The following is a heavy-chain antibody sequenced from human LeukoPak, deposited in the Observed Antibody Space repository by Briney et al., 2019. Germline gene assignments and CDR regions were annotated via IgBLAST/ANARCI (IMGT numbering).Heavy chain of an antibody. J-gene: IGHJ4*02. V-gene: IGHV4-39*01. CDR3: AGADQRLYTSGWTYHFDY. CDR1: GGSISSSSYY. D-gene: IGHD6-19*01. Sequence: SETLSLTCTVSGGSISSSSYYWGWIRQPPGKGLEWIGSIYYSGSTYYNPSLKSRVTISVDTSKNQFSLKLSSVTAADTAVYYCAGADQRLYTSGWTYHFDYWGQGTLVTVSS. CDR2: IYYSGST.